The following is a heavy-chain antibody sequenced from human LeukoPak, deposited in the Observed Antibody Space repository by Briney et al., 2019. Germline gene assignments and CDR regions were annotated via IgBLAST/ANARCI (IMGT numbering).Heavy chain of an antibody. CDR2: ISYDGSNK. D-gene: IGHD3-10*01. Sequence: GGSLRLSCAASGFTFSSYAMRWVRQAPGKGLEWVAVISYDGSNKYYADSVKGRFTISRDNSKNTLYLQMNSLRAEDTAVYYCARVGITMVRGVIKRDYYYYYYMDVWGKGTTVTISS. J-gene: IGHJ6*03. CDR1: GFTFSSYA. CDR3: ARVGITMVRGVIKRDYYYYYYMDV. V-gene: IGHV3-30*04.